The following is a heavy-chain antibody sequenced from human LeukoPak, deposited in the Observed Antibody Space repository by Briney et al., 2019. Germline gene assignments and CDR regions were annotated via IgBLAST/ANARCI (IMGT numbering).Heavy chain of an antibody. D-gene: IGHD4-11*01. V-gene: IGHV4-39*07. CDR1: GGSISSSSYY. CDR2: IYYSGST. CDR3: ARHSYSITTDVYYYYMDV. J-gene: IGHJ6*03. Sequence: SETLSLTCTVSGGSISSSSYYWGWIRQPPGKGLEWIESIYYSGSTYYNPSLKSRVTISVDTSKNQFSLKLSSVTAADTAVYYCARHSYSITTDVYYYYMDVWGKGTTVTVSS.